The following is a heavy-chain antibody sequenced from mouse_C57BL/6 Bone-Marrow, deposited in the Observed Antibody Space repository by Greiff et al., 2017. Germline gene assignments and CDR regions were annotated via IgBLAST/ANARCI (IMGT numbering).Heavy chain of an antibody. D-gene: IGHD3-2*02. Sequence: EVKLQESGTVLARPGASVKMSCKTSGYTFTSYWMHWVKQRPGQGLEWIGAIYPGNSDTSYNQKFKGKAKLTAVTSSSTAYMELSSLTSEDSAVYYCTRLDSSGYSWFAYWGQGTLVTVSA. CDR1: GYTFTSYW. V-gene: IGHV1-5*01. CDR3: TRLDSSGYSWFAY. CDR2: IYPGNSDT. J-gene: IGHJ3*01.